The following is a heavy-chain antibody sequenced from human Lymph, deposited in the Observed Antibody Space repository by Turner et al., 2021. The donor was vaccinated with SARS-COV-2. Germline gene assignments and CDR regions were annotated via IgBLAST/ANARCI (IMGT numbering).Heavy chain of an antibody. J-gene: IGHJ5*02. CDR1: GGSMNSNY. D-gene: IGHD2-21*02. Sequence: QVQLQESGPRLVKPLETLSLTCTVSGGSMNSNYWSWIRQPPGKRLEWIGYIYYRGSTNYNPSLESRVTISVDTSRNQFSLNLTSMTAADTAIYYCARETVNNWVDPWGQGTLVTVSS. CDR2: IYYRGST. CDR3: ARETVNNWVDP. V-gene: IGHV4-59*01.